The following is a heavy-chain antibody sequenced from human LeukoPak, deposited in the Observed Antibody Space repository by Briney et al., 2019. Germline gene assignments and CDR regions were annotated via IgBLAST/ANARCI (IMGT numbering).Heavy chain of an antibody. CDR2: INPDSGGT. Sequence: ASVKVSFKASGCTFTDSYIHWVRQAPGQGLEWMGWINPDSGGTSYAQKFQDRVTMTRDTSISTAYMELSSLRSDDTAVYYCARAAAAAMANYFDYWGQGALVTVAS. CDR3: ARAAAAAMANYFDY. CDR1: GCTFTDSY. V-gene: IGHV1-2*02. D-gene: IGHD2-2*01. J-gene: IGHJ4*02.